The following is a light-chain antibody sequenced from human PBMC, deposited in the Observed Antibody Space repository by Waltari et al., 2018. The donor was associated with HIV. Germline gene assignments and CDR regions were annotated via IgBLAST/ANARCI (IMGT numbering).Light chain of an antibody. V-gene: IGLV3-1*01. CDR2: HDR. J-gene: IGLJ2*01. Sequence: SYELTQPPSVSVSPGQTTSITCSGDKLGEKYACWYQQKPGQSPVLVIYHDRKQPSGIPERFSGSNSGNTATLTISGTQAMDEADYYCQAWDSSTARVVFGGGTKLTVL. CDR1: KLGEKY. CDR3: QAWDSSTARVV.